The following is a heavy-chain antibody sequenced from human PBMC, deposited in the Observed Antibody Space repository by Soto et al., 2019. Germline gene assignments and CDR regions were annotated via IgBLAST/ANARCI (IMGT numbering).Heavy chain of an antibody. V-gene: IGHV4-59*01. CDR2: VYHNGNT. CDR1: GASIDNYY. D-gene: IGHD3-10*01. Sequence: SETLSLTCTVSGASIDNYYWSWIRQPPGEGLEWIAYVYHNGNTNYNPSLKSRVTISLDPSRNQSSLKLKSVTAADTAMYYCGRENSGSPGDYWGQGILVTVSS. CDR3: GRENSGSPGDY. J-gene: IGHJ4*01.